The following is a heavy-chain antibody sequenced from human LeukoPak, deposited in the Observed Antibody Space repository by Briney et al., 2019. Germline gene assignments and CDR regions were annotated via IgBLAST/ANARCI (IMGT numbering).Heavy chain of an antibody. CDR2: IYYSGSP. Sequence: SETLSLTCTVSGGSINSYYWSWIRQPPGKGLEWIGDIYYSGSPDYSPSLKSRVTISVATSKTQFSLKLSSVTAADTAVYYCARTQGWFDPWGQGTLVTVSS. V-gene: IGHV4-59*12. J-gene: IGHJ5*02. CDR3: ARTQGWFDP. CDR1: GGSINSYY.